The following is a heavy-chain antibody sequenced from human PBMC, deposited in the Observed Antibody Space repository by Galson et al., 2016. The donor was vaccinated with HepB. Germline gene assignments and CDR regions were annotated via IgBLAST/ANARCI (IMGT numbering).Heavy chain of an antibody. CDR2: ISGRGDRI. CDR1: GFTFSSFA. J-gene: IGHJ4*02. V-gene: IGHV3-23*01. CDR3: AKEGWFGELLYGHFDF. Sequence: SLRLSCAASGFTFSSFAMSWVRRVPGKGLEWVSAISGRGDRIRYAESVKGRFIISRDNSKNTLYVEMKSLRVEDTAVYYCAKEGWFGELLYGHFDFWGQGTLVTVSS. D-gene: IGHD3-10*01.